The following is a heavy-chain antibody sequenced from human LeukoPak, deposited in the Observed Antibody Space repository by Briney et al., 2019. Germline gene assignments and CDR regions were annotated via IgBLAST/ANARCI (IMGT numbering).Heavy chain of an antibody. J-gene: IGHJ4*02. CDR2: IIPIFGTA. V-gene: IGHV1-69*01. CDR1: GGTFSSYA. Sequence: SVKVSCKASGGTFSSYAISWVRQAPGQGLEWMGGIIPIFGTANYAQKFQGRVTITADESTSTAYMELSSLRSDDTAVYYCARLGYYYDSSGYCYFDYWGQGTLVTVSS. D-gene: IGHD3-22*01. CDR3: ARLGYYYDSSGYCYFDY.